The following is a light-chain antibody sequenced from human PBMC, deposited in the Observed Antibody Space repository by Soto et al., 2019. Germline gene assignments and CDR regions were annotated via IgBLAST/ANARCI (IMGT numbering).Light chain of an antibody. Sequence: EIVLTQSPGTLSLSPGGRAALSCRASQSISADYLVWYQQKPGQAPRLLIDGGSSRATGIPDRFSGSGSGTDCTLTISRLAPEDVAVYYCQHYGSSVFTFRPGTKVDIK. CDR3: QHYGSSVFT. CDR1: QSISADY. V-gene: IGKV3-20*01. J-gene: IGKJ3*01. CDR2: GGS.